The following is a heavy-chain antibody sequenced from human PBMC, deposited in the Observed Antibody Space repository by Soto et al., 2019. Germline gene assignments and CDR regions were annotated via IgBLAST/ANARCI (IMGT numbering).Heavy chain of an antibody. Sequence: EVQLVESGGGLVKPGGSLRLSCAASGFTFSSYTMNWVRQAPGKGLEWVSYISSSSSYIYYADSLKGRFTISKRNSKNSLYLQMNSLRAEDTAVYYCARESYYDSSGYWGHWGQGTLVTVSS. CDR3: ARESYYDSSGYWGH. V-gene: IGHV3-21*01. D-gene: IGHD3-22*01. CDR1: GFTFSSYT. CDR2: ISSSSSYI. J-gene: IGHJ1*01.